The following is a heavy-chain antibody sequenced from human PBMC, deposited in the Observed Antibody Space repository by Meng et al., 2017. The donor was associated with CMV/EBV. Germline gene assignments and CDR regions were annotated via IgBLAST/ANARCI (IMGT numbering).Heavy chain of an antibody. CDR3: RGSGWDDY. CDR2: ISRDGTTI. CDR1: GFDFSSYW. J-gene: IGHJ4*02. D-gene: IGHD6-19*01. Sequence: GESLKISCAASGFDFSSYWMHWVGQAPGKGLVWVSRISRDGTTINYADSVRGRFTISRDNAKNTVYLEMNNLRVEDTAVYYCRGSGWDDYWGQGTLVTVSS. V-gene: IGHV3-74*01.